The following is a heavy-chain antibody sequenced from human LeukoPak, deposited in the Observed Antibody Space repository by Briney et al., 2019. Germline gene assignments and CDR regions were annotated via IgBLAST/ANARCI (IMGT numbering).Heavy chain of an antibody. V-gene: IGHV3-74*01. CDR1: GCTLNSYW. J-gene: IGHJ4*02. CDR2: SNSDGSTT. Sequence: GGSLRLSCAASGCTLNSYWMHWVRQVPGKGLVWVSRSNSDGSTTNYADSVKGRFTISRDNAKNTLYLQMNGLRGEDTAVYYCVRGPCSGWTGFDYWGQGGLVTVSS. CDR3: VRGPCSGWTGFDY. D-gene: IGHD6-19*01.